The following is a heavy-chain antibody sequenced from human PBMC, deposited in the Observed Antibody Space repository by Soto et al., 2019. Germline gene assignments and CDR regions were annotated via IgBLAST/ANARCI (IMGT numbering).Heavy chain of an antibody. J-gene: IGHJ5*02. D-gene: IGHD6-13*01. CDR3: ARGNFYSSSWDHSNWFDP. V-gene: IGHV4-34*01. CDR2: INHSGST. CDR1: GGSFSGYY. Sequence: SETLSLTCAVYGGSFSGYYWSWIRQPPGKGLEWIGEINHSGSTNYNPSLKSRVTISVDTSKNQFSLKLSSVTAADTAVYYCARGNFYSSSWDHSNWFDPWGQGTLVPVSS.